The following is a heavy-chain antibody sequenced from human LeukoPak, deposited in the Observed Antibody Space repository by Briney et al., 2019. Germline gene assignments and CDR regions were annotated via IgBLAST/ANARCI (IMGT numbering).Heavy chain of an antibody. J-gene: IGHJ4*02. CDR3: ARQSTTSSPSDY. CDR1: GYIFTTYW. V-gene: IGHV5-51*01. D-gene: IGHD4-17*01. Sequence: GESLKISCKTSGYIFTTYWIAWVRQMPGKGLEWMGIIYPGDSDPRYSPSFQGQVTISADKSINTAYLQWSSLKASDTAMYYCARQSTTSSPSDYWGQGTLVTVSS. CDR2: IYPGDSDP.